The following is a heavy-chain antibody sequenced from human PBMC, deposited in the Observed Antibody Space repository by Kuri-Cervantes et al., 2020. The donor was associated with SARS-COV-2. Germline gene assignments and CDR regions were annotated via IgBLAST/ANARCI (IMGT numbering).Heavy chain of an antibody. CDR2: MNPNSGNT. D-gene: IGHD4-23*01. CDR1: GYTFTGYD. Sequence: ASVKVSCKASGYTFTGYDINWVRQATGQGLEWMGWMNPNSGNTGYAQKFQGRVTMTRNTSVSTAYMELSSLRSEDTAVYYCARGTTVVKVDIWGQGTMVTVSS. J-gene: IGHJ3*02. V-gene: IGHV1-8*01. CDR3: ARGTTVVKVDI.